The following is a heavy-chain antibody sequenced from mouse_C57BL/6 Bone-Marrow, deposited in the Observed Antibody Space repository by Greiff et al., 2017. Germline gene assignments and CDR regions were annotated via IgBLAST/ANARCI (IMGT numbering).Heavy chain of an antibody. CDR3: APHYYGSSYVKVYFDY. V-gene: IGHV1-55*01. CDR1: GYTFTSYW. J-gene: IGHJ2*01. Sequence: QVQLQQSGAELVKPGASVKMSCKASGYTFTSYWITWVKQRPGQGLEWIGDIYPGSGSTNYNEKFKSKATLTVDTSSSTAYMQLSSLTSEDSAVYYCAPHYYGSSYVKVYFDYWGQGTTLTVSS. CDR2: IYPGSGST. D-gene: IGHD1-1*01.